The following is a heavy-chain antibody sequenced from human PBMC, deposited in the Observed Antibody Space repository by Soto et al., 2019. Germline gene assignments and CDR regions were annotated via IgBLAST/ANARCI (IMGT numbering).Heavy chain of an antibody. J-gene: IGHJ5*02. CDR2: IYYSGST. Sequence: SETLSLTCTVSGGSISSSSYYWGWIRQPPGKGLEWIGSIYYSGSTYYNPSLKSRVTISVDTSKNQFSLKLSSVTAADTAVYYCARQRPFYSKDNWFDPWGQGTLVTVSS. V-gene: IGHV4-39*01. D-gene: IGHD6-13*01. CDR1: GGSISSSSYY. CDR3: ARQRPFYSKDNWFDP.